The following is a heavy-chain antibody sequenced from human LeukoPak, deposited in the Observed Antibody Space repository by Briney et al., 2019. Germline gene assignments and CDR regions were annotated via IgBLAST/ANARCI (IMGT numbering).Heavy chain of an antibody. CDR1: GFIFSDYY. CDR2: LNNIGSTI. V-gene: IGHV3-11*01. CDR3: ARLRGFIDY. J-gene: IGHJ4*02. Sequence: GGSLRLPCAASGFIFSDYYMSWVRQAPGKGLEWVAYLNNIGSTIYHADSVKGRFTISRDNAKNSLSLQMNSLRADDTAIYYCARLRGFIDYWGQGTVVTVSS. D-gene: IGHD3-10*01.